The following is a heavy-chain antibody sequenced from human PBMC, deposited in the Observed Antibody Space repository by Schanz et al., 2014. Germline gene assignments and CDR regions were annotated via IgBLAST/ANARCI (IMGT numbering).Heavy chain of an antibody. J-gene: IGHJ4*02. CDR3: AREGEWGYDPPRH. CDR1: GFTFSYSV. D-gene: IGHD5-12*01. Sequence: QVQLVESGGGVVQPGRSLRLSCAASGFTFSYSVMHWVRQAPGQGLEWVSYISSSSIYTNYADSVKGRFTISRDNAKNSLYLQMNSLRAEDTAVYYCAREGEWGYDPPRHWGQGTLVTVSS. CDR2: ISSSSIYT. V-gene: IGHV3-11*06.